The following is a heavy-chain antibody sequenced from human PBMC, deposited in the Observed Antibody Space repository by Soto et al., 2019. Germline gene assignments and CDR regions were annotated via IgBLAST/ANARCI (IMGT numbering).Heavy chain of an antibody. CDR3: ARDAATYISMVRGVDKLIAYYSDY. D-gene: IGHD3-10*01. CDR1: GFTFSDYY. CDR2: ISSSGNTI. J-gene: IGHJ4*02. V-gene: IGHV3-11*01. Sequence: GGSLRLSCAASGFTFSDYYMSWIRQAPGKGLEWVSYISSSGNTIYYADSVKGRFTISRDNAKNSLYLQMNSLRAEDTAVYYCARDAATYISMVRGVDKLIAYYSDYWGQGTLVTVSS.